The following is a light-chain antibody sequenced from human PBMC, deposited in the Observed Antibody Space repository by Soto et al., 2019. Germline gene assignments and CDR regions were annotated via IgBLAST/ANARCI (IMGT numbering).Light chain of an antibody. J-gene: IGLJ3*02. V-gene: IGLV8-61*01. CDR1: SGSVSTSYY. CDR2: NTN. Sequence: QTVVTQEPSFSVSPGGTVTLTCGLSSGSVSTSYYPSWYQQTPGQSPRTLIYNTNTRSSGVPDRFSGSILGNKAALTITGAQADDESHYYCVLYMYIGICVFGGGTKLTVL. CDR3: VLYMYIGICV.